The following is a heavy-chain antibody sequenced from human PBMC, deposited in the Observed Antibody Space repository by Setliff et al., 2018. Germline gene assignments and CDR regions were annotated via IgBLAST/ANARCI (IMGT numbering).Heavy chain of an antibody. D-gene: IGHD4-17*01. CDR3: ARLPRTVTHFDY. V-gene: IGHV4-59*11. CDR1: GASISSHY. J-gene: IGHJ4*02. Sequence: SETLSLPCTVSGASISSHYWSWIRQAPGKGLQWIAYVHYNGETNYNPSLKSRVLISVDTSKNQLSLRVTSVTAADTAVYYCARLPRTVTHFDYWGQGALVTVSS. CDR2: VHYNGET.